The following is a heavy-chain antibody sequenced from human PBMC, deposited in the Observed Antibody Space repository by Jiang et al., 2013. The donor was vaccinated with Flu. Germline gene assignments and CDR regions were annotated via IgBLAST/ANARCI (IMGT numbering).Heavy chain of an antibody. Sequence: VKKPGESLKISCKGSGYSFTSYWIGWVRQMPGKGLEWMGIIYPGDSDTRYSPSFQGQVTISADKSISTAYLQWSSLKASDTAMYYCARHRGQLKYSGSYSYWFDPWGQGTLVTVSS. J-gene: IGHJ5*02. CDR1: GYSFTSYW. CDR2: IYPGDSDT. CDR3: ARHRGQLKYSGSYSYWFDP. D-gene: IGHD1-26*01. V-gene: IGHV5-51*01.